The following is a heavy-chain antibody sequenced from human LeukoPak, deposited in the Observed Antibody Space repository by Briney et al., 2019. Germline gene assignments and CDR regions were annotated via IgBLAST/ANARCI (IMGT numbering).Heavy chain of an antibody. Sequence: GGSLRLSCAASGFTFSNAWMSWVRQAPGKGLEWVGRIKSKTDGGTTDYAAPVKGRFTIPRDDSKNTLYLQMNSLKTEDTAVYYCTTKQWPRKIDYWGQGTLVTVSS. V-gene: IGHV3-15*01. CDR2: IKSKTDGGTT. J-gene: IGHJ4*02. D-gene: IGHD6-19*01. CDR1: GFTFSNAW. CDR3: TTKQWPRKIDY.